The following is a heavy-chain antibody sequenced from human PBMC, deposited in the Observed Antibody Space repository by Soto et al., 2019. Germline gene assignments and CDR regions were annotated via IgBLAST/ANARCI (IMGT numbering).Heavy chain of an antibody. D-gene: IGHD5-18*01. CDR3: GRGYNYADH. CDR2: IWYDGSNI. V-gene: IGHV3-33*01. CDR1: GFTFNTYG. Sequence: QVQLVESGGGVVQPGTSLRLSCAASGFTFNTYGMHWVRQAPGKGPEWVAVIWYDGSNINYSDSVKGRFTISRDNSKNMVFLHMNSLRVEDTGVYYCGRGYNYADHWGQGALVTVSS. J-gene: IGHJ4*02.